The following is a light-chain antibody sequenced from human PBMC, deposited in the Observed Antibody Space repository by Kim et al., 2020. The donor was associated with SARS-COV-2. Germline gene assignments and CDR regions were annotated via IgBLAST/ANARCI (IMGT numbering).Light chain of an antibody. CDR2: DVS. V-gene: IGLV2-14*04. Sequence: SITITCTGNSSDVGAYNYVSWYQLHPGKAPELMVFDVSERPSGISNRFSGSKSGNTASLTITGLQAEDEADYYCCSYATSRSYVFGTGTKVTVL. CDR3: CSYATSRSYV. CDR1: SSDVGAYNY. J-gene: IGLJ1*01.